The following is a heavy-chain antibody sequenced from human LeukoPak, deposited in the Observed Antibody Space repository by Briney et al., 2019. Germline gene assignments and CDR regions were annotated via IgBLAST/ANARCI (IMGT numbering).Heavy chain of an antibody. J-gene: IGHJ4*02. V-gene: IGHV4-34*01. D-gene: IGHD2-2*01. Sequence: PSETLSLTCAVYGGSFSGYYWSWIRQPPGKGLEWIGEINHSGSTNYNPSLKSRVTISVDTSKNQFSLKLSSVTAADTAVYYCARKWGGEDIVVVPAAIHYFDYWGQGTLVTVSS. CDR3: ARKWGGEDIVVVPAAIHYFDY. CDR1: GGSFSGYY. CDR2: INHSGST.